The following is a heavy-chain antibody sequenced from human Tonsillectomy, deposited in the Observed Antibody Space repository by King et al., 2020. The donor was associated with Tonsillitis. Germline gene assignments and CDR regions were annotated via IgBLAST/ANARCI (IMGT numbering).Heavy chain of an antibody. J-gene: IGHJ4*02. CDR1: GFTFSSYG. CDR2: ISYDGSNR. Sequence: VQLVESGGGVVQPGRSLRLSCAASGFTFSSYGMHWVRQAPGKGLEWVAVISYDGSNRYYTDSVKGRFTISRDNSKNTLFLQMNSLRAEDTAVYYCAKDISRRRDGYNSTFDYWGQGTLVTVSS. CDR3: AKDISRRRDGYNSTFDY. V-gene: IGHV3-30*18. D-gene: IGHD5-24*01.